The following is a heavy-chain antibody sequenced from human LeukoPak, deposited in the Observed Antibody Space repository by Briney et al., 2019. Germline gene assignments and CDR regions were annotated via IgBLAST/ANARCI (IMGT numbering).Heavy chain of an antibody. CDR3: ARHMPAVGATPFVY. CDR2: IKHDGNEK. V-gene: IGHV3-7*01. CDR1: KYSFGNYS. D-gene: IGHD1-26*01. Sequence: PGGSLRLSCVDSKYSFGNYSMAWVRQAPGRGLEGVANIKHDGNEKYYVDSVRGRFTISRDNAANSLYLQMNSLRPEDTAIYFCARHMPAVGATPFVYWGQGTLVTVSS. J-gene: IGHJ4*02.